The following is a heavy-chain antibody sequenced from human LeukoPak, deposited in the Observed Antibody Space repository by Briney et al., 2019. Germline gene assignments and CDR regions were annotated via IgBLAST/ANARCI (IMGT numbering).Heavy chain of an antibody. D-gene: IGHD2-21*01. Sequence: LETLSLTCTVSGGSISSYYWSWLRQPPGKGLEWIGYIYYSGSTNYNPSLKSRVTISVDTSKNQFSLKLSSVTAADTAVYYCARSPTIPPPDYYFDYWGQGTLVTVSS. J-gene: IGHJ4*02. CDR2: IYYSGST. V-gene: IGHV4-59*01. CDR3: ARSPTIPPPDYYFDY. CDR1: GGSISSYY.